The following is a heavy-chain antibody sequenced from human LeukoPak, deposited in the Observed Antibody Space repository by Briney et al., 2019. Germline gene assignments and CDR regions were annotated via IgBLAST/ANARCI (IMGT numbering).Heavy chain of an antibody. CDR3: AREWSHGSGKNYNLFDY. V-gene: IGHV1-18*01. J-gene: IGHJ4*02. CDR1: GYTFTSYG. Sequence: ASVKVSCKASGYTFTSYGISWVRQAPGQGLEWMGWISAYNGNTNYAQKLQGRVTMTTDTSTSTAYMELRSLRSDDTAVYYCAREWSHGSGKNYNLFDYWGQGTLVTVSS. D-gene: IGHD3-10*01. CDR2: ISAYNGNT.